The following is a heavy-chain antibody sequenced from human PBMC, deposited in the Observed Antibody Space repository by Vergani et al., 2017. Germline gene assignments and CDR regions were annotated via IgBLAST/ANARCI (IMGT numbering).Heavy chain of an antibody. CDR2: ITKSGSAA. CDR1: GLIFSDYY. J-gene: IGHJ3*01. Sequence: QVQLVESGGGLVRPGGSVRLSCAASGLIFSDYYLNWIRQAPGKGLEWVSYITKSGSAAYYADSVKGRFTISRDNAKNSLYLDMSSLRAEDTAVYYCVRDVRVSRTWGQGTLVAVSS. V-gene: IGHV3-11*04. CDR3: VRDVRVSRT.